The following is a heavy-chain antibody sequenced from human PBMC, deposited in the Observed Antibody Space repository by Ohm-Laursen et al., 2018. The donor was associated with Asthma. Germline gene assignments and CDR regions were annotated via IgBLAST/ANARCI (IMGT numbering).Heavy chain of an antibody. D-gene: IGHD1-1*01. CDR2: ISYSGTP. CDR1: GDPISDTYT. J-gene: IGHJ4*02. Sequence: TLSLTWTVSGDPISDTYTWGWVRQPPGKGLEYIGTISYSGTPYDNPSLRSRVTISVDTSKNQFSLKVSSVTAADTAVYYCLRSRTRGAFGYWGQGRLVTVSS. V-gene: IGHV4-39*01. CDR3: LRSRTRGAFGY.